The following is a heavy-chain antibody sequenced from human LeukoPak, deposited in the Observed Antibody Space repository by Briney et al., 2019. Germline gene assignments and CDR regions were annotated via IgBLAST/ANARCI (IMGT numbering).Heavy chain of an antibody. CDR1: GYTFTGHY. Sequence: ASVKVSCKASGYTFTGHYMHWVRQAPGQGLEWMGWINPNSGGTNYAQNFQGRVTMTRDTSIGSAYMELSSLRSDDTAVYYCARDKDTAMVGDYWGQGTLLTASS. CDR3: ARDKDTAMVGDY. V-gene: IGHV1-2*02. D-gene: IGHD5-18*01. CDR2: INPNSGGT. J-gene: IGHJ4*02.